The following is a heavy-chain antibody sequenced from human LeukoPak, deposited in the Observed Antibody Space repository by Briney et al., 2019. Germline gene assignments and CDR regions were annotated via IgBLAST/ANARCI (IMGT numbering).Heavy chain of an antibody. CDR2: IYYSGNT. J-gene: IGHJ4*02. V-gene: IGHV4-59*08. CDR1: GGSMGSYY. CDR3: ARVSPEFAYEFWGVYYHPFDY. Sequence: PSETLSLTCTVSGGSMGSYYWSSIRQPPGKGLEWIGYIYYSGNTNYNPSLKSRVTISVDTSRNQFSLKLSSVTAADTAFYFCARVSPEFAYEFWGVYYHPFDYWGQGALVTVSS. D-gene: IGHD3-3*01.